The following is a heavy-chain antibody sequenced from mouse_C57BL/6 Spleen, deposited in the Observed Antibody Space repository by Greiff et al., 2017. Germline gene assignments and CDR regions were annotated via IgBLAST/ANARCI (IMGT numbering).Heavy chain of an antibody. J-gene: IGHJ4*01. CDR2: FHPYNDDT. CDR3: ARGTIDYDYDRAMDY. V-gene: IGHV1-47*01. D-gene: IGHD2-4*01. CDR1: GYTFTTYP. Sequence: QVQLQQSGAELVKPGASVTMSCKASGYTFTTYPIEWMKQNHGKSLEWIGNFHPYNDDTKYNEKLKCKATLTVEKSYSTVYLELSRLTSDDSAVYYCARGTIDYDYDRAMDYWGQGTSVTVSS.